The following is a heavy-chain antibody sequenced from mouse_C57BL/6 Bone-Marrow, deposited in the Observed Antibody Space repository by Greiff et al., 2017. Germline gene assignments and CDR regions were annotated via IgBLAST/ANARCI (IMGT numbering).Heavy chain of an antibody. Sequence: QVQLKESGAELVKPGASVKLSCKASGYTFTSSWMHWVKQRPGQGLEWIGMIHPNSGSTNYNEKFKSKATLTVDKSSSTAYMQLSSLTSEDSAVYYCARYDYGNYGGFAYWGQGTLVTVSA. CDR3: ARYDYGNYGGFAY. V-gene: IGHV1-64*01. D-gene: IGHD2-1*01. CDR2: IHPNSGST. CDR1: GYTFTSSW. J-gene: IGHJ3*01.